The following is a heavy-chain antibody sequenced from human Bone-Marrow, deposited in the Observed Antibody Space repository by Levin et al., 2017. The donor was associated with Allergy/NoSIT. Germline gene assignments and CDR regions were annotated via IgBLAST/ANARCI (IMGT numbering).Heavy chain of an antibody. Sequence: GESLKISCTASGFPFSDYYMSWIRQAPGTGLEWVSYIGGSSTYTKYADSVKGRFTISRDNAKNSLYLQMDSLTAEDTAVYFCVRGPGIVASGYFFDDWGQGTLVTVSS. D-gene: IGHD6-13*01. CDR2: IGGSSTYT. V-gene: IGHV3-11*05. CDR3: VRGPGIVASGYFFDD. CDR1: GFPFSDYY. J-gene: IGHJ4*02.